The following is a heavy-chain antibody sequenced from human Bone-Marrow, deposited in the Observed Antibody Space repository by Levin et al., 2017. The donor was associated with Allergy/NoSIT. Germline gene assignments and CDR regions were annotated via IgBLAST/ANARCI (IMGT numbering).Heavy chain of an antibody. V-gene: IGHV4-39*01. CDR1: GDTTNSRSYH. CDR2: IYYSGNT. D-gene: IGHD5-18*01. Sequence: SQTLSLTCTVSGDTTNSRSYHWGWIRQPPGKGLEWIGSIYYSGNTYYNPSLESRVTISLDTSKNQFSLKLRYVNAADTAVYFCARGGYTYGRELPLDYWGQGTLVSVSS. J-gene: IGHJ4*02. CDR3: ARGGYTYGRELPLDY.